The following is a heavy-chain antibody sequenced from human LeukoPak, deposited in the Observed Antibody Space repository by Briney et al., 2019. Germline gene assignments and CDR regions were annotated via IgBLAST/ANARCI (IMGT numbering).Heavy chain of an antibody. CDR3: ARRLGGGGYDYDY. CDR1: GGSISSSSYY. Sequence: SETLSLTCTVSGGSISSSSYYWGWIRQPPGKGLEWIGSIYYSGSTYYNPSLKSRVTISVDTSKNQFSLKLSSVTAADTAVYYCARRLGGGGYDYDYWGQGTLVTVSS. J-gene: IGHJ4*02. CDR2: IYYSGST. D-gene: IGHD5-12*01. V-gene: IGHV4-39*07.